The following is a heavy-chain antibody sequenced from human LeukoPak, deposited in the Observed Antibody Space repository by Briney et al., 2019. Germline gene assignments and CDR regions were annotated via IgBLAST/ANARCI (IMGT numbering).Heavy chain of an antibody. D-gene: IGHD6-13*01. CDR3: ARDGYGYSSSWYDY. Sequence: SETLSLTCTVSGGSISSYYWSWIQQPPGKGLEWIGYIYYSGSTNYNPSLKSRVTISVDTSKNQFSLKLSSVTAADTAVYYCARDGYGYSSSWYDYWGQGTLVTVSS. CDR2: IYYSGST. J-gene: IGHJ4*02. V-gene: IGHV4-59*01. CDR1: GGSISSYY.